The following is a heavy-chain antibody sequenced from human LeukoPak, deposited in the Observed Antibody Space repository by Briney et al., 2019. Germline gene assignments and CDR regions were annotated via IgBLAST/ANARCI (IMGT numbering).Heavy chain of an antibody. J-gene: IGHJ4*02. Sequence: ASVKVSCKSSGFTFTNHYIHWVRQGPGQGLEWRRDIGPHSTFTSSPQEFQGRVTMTRDASMSTAYMELTRLTSDDTAVYYCVREGEGPLSKDFDYWGQGTLVTVSS. V-gene: IGHV1-2*02. CDR2: IGPHSTFT. CDR1: GFTFTNHY. D-gene: IGHD2/OR15-2a*01. CDR3: VREGEGPLSKDFDY.